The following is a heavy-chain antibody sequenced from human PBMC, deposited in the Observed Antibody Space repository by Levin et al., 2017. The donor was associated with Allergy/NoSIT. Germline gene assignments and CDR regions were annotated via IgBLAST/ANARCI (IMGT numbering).Heavy chain of an antibody. J-gene: IGHJ4*02. CDR1: GFTFSNYA. CDR2: ISTSSNYI. CDR3: ARTPGGVVAGQL. Sequence: GGSLRLSCAASGFTFSNYAMNWVRQAPGKGLEWVSSISTSSNYIYYADSVKGRFTISRDNAKNSLYLQMNTLRAEDTAVYYCARTPGGVVAGQLWGPGTLVTVSS. V-gene: IGHV3-21*01. D-gene: IGHD6-19*01.